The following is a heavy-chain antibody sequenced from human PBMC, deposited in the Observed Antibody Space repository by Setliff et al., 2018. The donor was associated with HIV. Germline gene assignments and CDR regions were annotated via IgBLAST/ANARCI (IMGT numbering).Heavy chain of an antibody. CDR2: MMTIFSTT. Sequence: SVKVSCKSSAGSFSIFAINWVRQAPGQGLEWMGGMMTIFSTTNYARKFQGRVTITTDGSTGTAYMELSNLRSEDTAVYYCATEGAGGSYQRASALDVWGQGTMVTVSS. V-gene: IGHV1-69*05. CDR3: ATEGAGGSYQRASALDV. J-gene: IGHJ3*01. D-gene: IGHD1-26*01. CDR1: AGSFSIFA.